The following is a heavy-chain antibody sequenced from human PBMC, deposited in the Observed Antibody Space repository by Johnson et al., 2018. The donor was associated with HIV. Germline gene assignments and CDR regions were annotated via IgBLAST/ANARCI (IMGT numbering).Heavy chain of an antibody. CDR3: ARHGMVTADAFDI. J-gene: IGHJ3*02. D-gene: IGHD2-21*02. CDR2: INWNAGST. Sequence: VQLVESGGGVVRPGGSLRLSCAASGFTFDDYDMSWVRQSPGKGLEWVSCINWNAGSTNYADSVKGRFTISRDNAKNSLYLQMNSLRAEDTALYYCARHGMVTADAFDIWGQGTMVTVSS. V-gene: IGHV3-20*04. CDR1: GFTFDDYD.